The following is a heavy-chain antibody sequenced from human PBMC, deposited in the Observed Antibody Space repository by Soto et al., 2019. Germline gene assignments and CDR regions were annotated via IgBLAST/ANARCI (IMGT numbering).Heavy chain of an antibody. V-gene: IGHV3-30-3*01. Sequence: QVQLVESGGGVVQPGRSLRLSCAASGFTFSSYAMHWVRQAPGKGLEWVAIISYDGSNKYYADSVKGRFTISRDNSKNTLYLQMNSLRAEDTAVYYCARVPRRNYFDYWGQGTLVTVSS. CDR2: ISYDGSNK. D-gene: IGHD6-25*01. J-gene: IGHJ4*02. CDR3: ARVPRRNYFDY. CDR1: GFTFSSYA.